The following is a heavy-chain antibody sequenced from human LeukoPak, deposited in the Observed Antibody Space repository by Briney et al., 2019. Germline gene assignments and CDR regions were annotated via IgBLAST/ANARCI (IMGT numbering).Heavy chain of an antibody. CDR3: ASSRITYYYGSGSLAY. Sequence: ASEKVSCKASGYTFTSYGISWVRQAPGQGLEWMGWISAYNGNTNYAQKLQGRVTMTTDTSTSTAYMELRSLRSDDTAVYYCASSRITYYYGSGSLAYWGQGTLVTVSS. D-gene: IGHD3-10*01. CDR1: GYTFTSYG. V-gene: IGHV1-18*01. J-gene: IGHJ4*02. CDR2: ISAYNGNT.